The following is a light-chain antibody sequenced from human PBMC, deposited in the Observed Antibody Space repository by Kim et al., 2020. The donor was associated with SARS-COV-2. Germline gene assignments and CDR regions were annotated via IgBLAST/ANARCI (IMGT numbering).Light chain of an antibody. CDR3: LLSYSGAR. Sequence: QAVVTQEPSLTVSPGGTVTLTCGSSTGAVTSGHYPYWFQQKPGQAPRTLIYDTSNKHSRTPARFSGSLLGGKAALTLSGAQPEDEAEYYCLLSYSGARLGGGTQLTVL. CDR1: TGAVTSGHY. CDR2: DTS. J-gene: IGLJ2*01. V-gene: IGLV7-46*01.